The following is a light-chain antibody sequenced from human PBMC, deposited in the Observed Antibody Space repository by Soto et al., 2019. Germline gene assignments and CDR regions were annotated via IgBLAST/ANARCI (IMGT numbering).Light chain of an antibody. V-gene: IGKV3-20*01. CDR1: QRISISY. CDR3: QQYGGSPWS. CDR2: GSS. J-gene: IGKJ1*01. Sequence: EIVLTQSPGTLSVSPGEGATLSCRASQRISISYLAWYQQKPGQAPRLLIYGSSTRATGIPDRFSGSGSETDFTLTISRLEPEDFAVYYCQQYGGSPWSFGQGNKVEIK.